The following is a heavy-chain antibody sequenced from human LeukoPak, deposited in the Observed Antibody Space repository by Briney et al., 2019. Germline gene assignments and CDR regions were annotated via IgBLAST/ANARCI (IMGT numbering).Heavy chain of an antibody. CDR1: GFTFSSYS. J-gene: IGHJ4*02. V-gene: IGHV3-21*01. CDR2: ISSSSYI. D-gene: IGHD2-2*01. Sequence: GGSLRLSCAASGFTFSSYSMNWVRQAPGKGLEWVSSISSSSYIYYADSVKGRFTISRDNAKNSLYLQMNSLRAEGTAVYYCARDPLYCSSTSCFFDYWGQGTLVTVSS. CDR3: ARDPLYCSSTSCFFDY.